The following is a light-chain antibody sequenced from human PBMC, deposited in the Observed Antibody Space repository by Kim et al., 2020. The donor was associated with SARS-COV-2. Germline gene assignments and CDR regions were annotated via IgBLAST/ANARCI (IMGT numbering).Light chain of an antibody. Sequence: WSPGERAPLSCRASQSVSSYLAWYQQKPGQAPRLLIYDVSNRATGIPARFSGSGSGTDFTLTISSLESEDFAVYYCQQCGNWPLTFGGGTKVDIK. J-gene: IGKJ4*01. CDR3: QQCGNWPLT. CDR2: DVS. CDR1: QSVSSY. V-gene: IGKV3-11*01.